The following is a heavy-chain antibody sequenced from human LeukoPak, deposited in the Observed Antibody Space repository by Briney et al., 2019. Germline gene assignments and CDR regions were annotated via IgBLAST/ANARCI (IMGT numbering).Heavy chain of an antibody. V-gene: IGHV4-39*01. CDR1: GGSISSSSYY. CDR3: ARGRLTGTSLNWFDP. J-gene: IGHJ5*02. CDR2: IYYSGST. Sequence: NSSETLSLTCTVSGGSISSSSYYWGWIRQPPGKGLEWIGSIYYSGSTYYNPSLKSRVTISVDTSKNQFSLKLSSVTAADTAVYYCARGRLTGTSLNWFDPWGQGTLVTVSS. D-gene: IGHD1-7*01.